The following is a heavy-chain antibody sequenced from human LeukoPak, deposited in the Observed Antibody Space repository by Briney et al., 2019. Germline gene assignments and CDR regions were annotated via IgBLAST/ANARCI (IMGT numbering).Heavy chain of an antibody. CDR2: INHSGST. Sequence: SETLSLTCAVYGGSFSGYYWSWIRQPPGKGLEWIGEINHSGSTNYNPSLKSRVTISVDTSKNQFSLKLSSVTAADTAVYYCAVTNQDSSSFDPWGQGTLVTVSS. D-gene: IGHD6-6*01. CDR3: AVTNQDSSSFDP. CDR1: GGSFSGYY. V-gene: IGHV4-34*01. J-gene: IGHJ5*02.